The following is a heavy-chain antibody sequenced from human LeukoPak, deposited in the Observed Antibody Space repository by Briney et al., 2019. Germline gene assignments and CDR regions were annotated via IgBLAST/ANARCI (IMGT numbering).Heavy chain of an antibody. CDR3: ARGVEPLAANTLAY. J-gene: IGHJ4*02. V-gene: IGHV3-53*01. CDR2: LYSDGNT. D-gene: IGHD1-14*01. CDR1: GFTVITND. Sequence: GGSLGLSCAASGFTVITNDMTWVRRAPGKGLEWVSVLYSDGNTKYADSMQGRFTISRDNSKNTLYLEMNSLSPDGTAVYYCARGVEPLAANTLAYWGQGTLVTVSS.